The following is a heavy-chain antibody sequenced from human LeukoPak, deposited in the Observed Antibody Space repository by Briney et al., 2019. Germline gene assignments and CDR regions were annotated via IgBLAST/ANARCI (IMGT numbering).Heavy chain of an antibody. CDR3: ASAREYCGSAECYEYFQH. CDR2: NYSGGST. Sequence: GGSLRLSCAASGVTVGTNSMSWARQSPGKGLEWASVNYSGGSTYNPDSVNGRFTVSRDNSRNTLFLQMNNLRAEDTALYFCASAREYCGSAECYEYFQHWGQGTLVIVSS. D-gene: IGHD2-21*01. J-gene: IGHJ1*01. V-gene: IGHV3-53*01. CDR1: GVTVGTNS.